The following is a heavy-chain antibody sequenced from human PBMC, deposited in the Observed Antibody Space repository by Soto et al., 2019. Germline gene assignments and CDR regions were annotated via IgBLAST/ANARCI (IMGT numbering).Heavy chain of an antibody. CDR1: GYGFTTYG. D-gene: IGHD3-16*01. Sequence: QVHLVQSGAEVKKPGASVKVSGKGSGYGFTTYGITWVRQAPGQGLEWMAWISAHNGNTNYAQKLQGRVTVTRDTSTSTAYMELRGRRSDDTAVYYCARGGDGDYWGQGARVSVSS. CDR3: ARGGDGDY. J-gene: IGHJ4*02. CDR2: ISAHNGNT. V-gene: IGHV1-18*01.